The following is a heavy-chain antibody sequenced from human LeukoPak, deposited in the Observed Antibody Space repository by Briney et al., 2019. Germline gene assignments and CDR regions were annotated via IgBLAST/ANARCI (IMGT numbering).Heavy chain of an antibody. D-gene: IGHD5-12*01. CDR2: MNKGGSET. J-gene: IGHJ4*02. CDR1: GFTFSSYW. Sequence: GGSLRLSCAASGFTFSSYWMSWVRQAPGKGLEWVAHMNKGGSETTNVDSVKGRFTISRDDAKNLVFLQMNSLRVEDTAVYYCARGPLKRGYSGYDLYYFDYWGQGTLVTVSS. CDR3: ARGPLKRGYSGYDLYYFDY. V-gene: IGHV3-7*01.